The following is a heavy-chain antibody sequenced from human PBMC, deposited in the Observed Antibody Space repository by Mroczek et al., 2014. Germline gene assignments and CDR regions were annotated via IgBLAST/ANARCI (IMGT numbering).Heavy chain of an antibody. Sequence: QVQLVQSGGGVVQPGRSLRLSCAASGFTFSSYGMHWVRQAPGKGLEWVAVISYDGSNKYYADSVKGRFTISRDNSKNTLYLQMNSLRAEDTAVYYCAKGRDGGSYYLDYWGQGNPGHRLL. D-gene: IGHD1-26*01. V-gene: IGHV3-30*18. CDR3: AKGRDGGSYYLDY. CDR2: ISYDGSNK. J-gene: IGHJ4*02. CDR1: GFTFSSYG.